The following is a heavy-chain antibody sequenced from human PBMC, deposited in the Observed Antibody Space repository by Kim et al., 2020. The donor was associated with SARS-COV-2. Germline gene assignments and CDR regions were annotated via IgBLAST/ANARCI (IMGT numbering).Heavy chain of an antibody. CDR1: GFTFSSYE. Sequence: GGSLRLSCAASGFTFSSYEMNWVRQAPGKGLEWVSYISSSGSTIYYADSVKGRFTISRDNAKNSLYLQMNSLRAEDTAVYYCARDEGVTVTTIVLDYWGQGTLVTVSS. J-gene: IGHJ4*02. D-gene: IGHD4-4*01. CDR2: ISSSGSTI. V-gene: IGHV3-48*03. CDR3: ARDEGVTVTTIVLDY.